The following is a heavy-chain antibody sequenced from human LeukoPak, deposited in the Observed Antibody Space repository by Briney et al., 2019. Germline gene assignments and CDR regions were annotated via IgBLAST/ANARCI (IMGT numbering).Heavy chain of an antibody. J-gene: IGHJ3*01. CDR2: INPNSGGT. CDR1: GYTFTGYY. CDR3: ALYHNNYEGAFDV. V-gene: IGHV1-2*02. Sequence: ASVKVSCKASGYTFTGYYMHWVRQAPGQGLEWMGWINPNSGGTNYAQKFQGRVTMTRDTSISTAYMELSRLRSDDTAVYYCALYHNNYEGAFDVWGQGTMVTVS. D-gene: IGHD4-11*01.